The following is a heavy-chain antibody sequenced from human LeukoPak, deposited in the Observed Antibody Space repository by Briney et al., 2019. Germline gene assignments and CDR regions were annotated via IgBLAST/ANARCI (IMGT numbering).Heavy chain of an antibody. CDR1: GGSFSGYY. CDR3: ARDPITMVRGVPLDY. CDR2: INHSGST. Sequence: SETLSLTCAVYGGSFSGYYWSWIRQPPGKGLEWIGEINHSGSTNYNPSLKSRVTISVDTSKNQFSLKLSSVTAADTAVYYCARDPITMVRGVPLDYWGQGTLVTVSS. J-gene: IGHJ4*02. D-gene: IGHD3-10*01. V-gene: IGHV4-34*01.